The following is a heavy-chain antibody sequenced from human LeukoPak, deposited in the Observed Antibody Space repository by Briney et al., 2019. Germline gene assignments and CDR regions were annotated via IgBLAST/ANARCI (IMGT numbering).Heavy chain of an antibody. J-gene: IGHJ4*02. CDR1: GFTFSRYW. CDR3: AKEWYSSGYHGFDY. CDR2: ISGDGRNI. V-gene: IGHV3-74*01. D-gene: IGHD3-22*01. Sequence: PGGSLRLSCVASGFTFSRYWMHWVRQDPRKGLVWVSRISGDGRNINYADSVRGRFTISRDNSKNTLYLQMNSLRAEDTAVYYCAKEWYSSGYHGFDYWGQGTLVTVSS.